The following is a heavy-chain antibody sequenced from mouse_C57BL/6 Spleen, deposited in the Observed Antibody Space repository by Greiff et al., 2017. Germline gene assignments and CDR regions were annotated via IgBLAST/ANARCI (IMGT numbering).Heavy chain of an antibody. Sequence: VQLQQSGAELATPGASVKLSCKASGYTFTSYWMHWVKQRPGQGLEWIGYINPSSGYTKYNQKFRDKATLTADKSSSTAYMQLSSLTYEASAVYYCARSLTTVDWFAYWGQGTLVTVSA. CDR2: INPSSGYT. V-gene: IGHV1-7*01. J-gene: IGHJ3*01. CDR1: GYTFTSYW. D-gene: IGHD1-1*01. CDR3: ARSLTTVDWFAY.